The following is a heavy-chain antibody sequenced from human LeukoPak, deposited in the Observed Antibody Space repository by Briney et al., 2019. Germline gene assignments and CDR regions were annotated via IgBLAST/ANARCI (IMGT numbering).Heavy chain of an antibody. CDR1: GFTFDDYA. J-gene: IGHJ5*02. D-gene: IGHD3-10*01. V-gene: IGHV3-9*01. CDR3: GGSRSGSYYNLESTPNWFDP. CDR2: ISWNGGSI. Sequence: LAGRSLRLSCAASGFTFDDYAMHWVRQAPGKGLEWVSGISWNGGSIGYADSVKGRFTISRDNSKNTLYLQMNSLRAEDTAVYYCGGSRSGSYYNLESTPNWFDPWGQGTLVTVSS.